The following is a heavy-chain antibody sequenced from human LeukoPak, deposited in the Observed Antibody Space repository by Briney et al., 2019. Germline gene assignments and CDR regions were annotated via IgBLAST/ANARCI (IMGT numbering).Heavy chain of an antibody. J-gene: IGHJ4*02. CDR3: AREAKVDTAMVPNFDY. CDR1: GYTFTSYY. CDR2: INPSGGST. V-gene: IGHV1-46*01. D-gene: IGHD5-18*01. Sequence: ASAKVSCKASGYTFTSYYMHWVRQAPGQGLEWMGIINPSGGSTSYAQRSQGRVTMTRDMSTSTVYMELSSLRSEDTAVYYCAREAKVDTAMVPNFDYWGQGTLVTVSS.